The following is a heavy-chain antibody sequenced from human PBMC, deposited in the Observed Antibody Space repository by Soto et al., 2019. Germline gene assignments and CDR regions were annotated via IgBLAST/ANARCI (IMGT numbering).Heavy chain of an antibody. CDR3: AKERVPAARGLCYYGMDV. D-gene: IGHD2-2*01. CDR2: ISGSGGST. V-gene: IGHV3-23*01. Sequence: EVQLLESGGGLVQPGGSLRLSCAASGFTFSSYAMSWVRQAPGKGLEWVSAISGSGGSTYYADSVKGPFTISRDNSKNTVYLQMNSLRAEDTAVYYCAKERVPAARGLCYYGMDVWGQGTTVTVSS. CDR1: GFTFSSYA. J-gene: IGHJ6*02.